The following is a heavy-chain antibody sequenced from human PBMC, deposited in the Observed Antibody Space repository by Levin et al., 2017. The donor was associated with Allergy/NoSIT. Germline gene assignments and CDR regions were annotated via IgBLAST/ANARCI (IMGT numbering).Heavy chain of an antibody. CDR3: AREDGSTFDF. CDR2: IYYSGST. V-gene: IGHV4-31*03. J-gene: IGHJ4*02. Sequence: PSETLSLTCTVSGGSISGGGYHWTWIRQHPEKGLEWIGYIYYSGSTFYNPSLKSRLMISVDTSKNQFSLNVSSLTAADTAVYYCAREDGSTFDFWGQGALVTVAS. D-gene: IGHD2-2*03. CDR1: GGSISGGGYH.